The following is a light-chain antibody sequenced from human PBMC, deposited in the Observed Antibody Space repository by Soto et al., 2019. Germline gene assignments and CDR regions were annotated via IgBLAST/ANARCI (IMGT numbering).Light chain of an antibody. CDR2: EVN. V-gene: IGLV2-8*01. J-gene: IGLJ1*01. Sequence: QSALAQPPSASGSPGQSFAISCTLTSSDVGGYNYVSWYQQHPGKAPKLMIYEVNKRPSGVPDRFSGSKSGNTASLTVSGLQAEDEADYYCSSYAGSSNVFGTGTKVTVL. CDR3: SSYAGSSNV. CDR1: SSDVGGYNY.